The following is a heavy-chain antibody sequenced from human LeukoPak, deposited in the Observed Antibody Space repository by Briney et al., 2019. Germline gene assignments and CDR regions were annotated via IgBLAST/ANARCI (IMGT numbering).Heavy chain of an antibody. CDR1: GFTFSSYA. CDR3: AKGGSGWYPFDY. CDR2: ISYDGSNK. J-gene: IGHJ4*02. V-gene: IGHV3-30*04. Sequence: GRSLRLSCAASGFTFSSYAMHWVRQAPGKGLEWVAVISYDGSNKYYADSVKGRFTISRDNSKNTLYLQMNSLRAEDTAVYYCAKGGSGWYPFDYWGQGTLVTVSS. D-gene: IGHD6-19*01.